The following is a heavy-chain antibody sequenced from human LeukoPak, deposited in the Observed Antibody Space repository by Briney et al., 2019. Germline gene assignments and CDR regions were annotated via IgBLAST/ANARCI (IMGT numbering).Heavy chain of an antibody. D-gene: IGHD3-10*01. CDR2: IYYSGST. V-gene: IGHV4-59*01. J-gene: IGHJ4*02. CDR1: GGSISSCY. Sequence: SETLSLTCTVSGGSISSCYWSWIRQPPGKGLEWIGYIYYSGSTNYNPSLKSRVTISVDTSKNQFSLKLSSVTAADTAVYYCARSYYYGSGSGPLFDYWGQGTLVTVS. CDR3: ARSYYYGSGSGPLFDY.